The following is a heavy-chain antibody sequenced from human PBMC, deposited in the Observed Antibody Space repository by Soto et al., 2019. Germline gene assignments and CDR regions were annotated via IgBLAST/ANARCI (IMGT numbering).Heavy chain of an antibody. CDR1: GFTFSSYS. Sequence: LRLSCAASGFTFSSYSMNWVRQAPGKGLEWVSSISSSSSYIYYADSVKGRFTISRDNAKNSLYLQMNSLRAEDTAVYYCATDSVRGTEGYYYYYGMDVWGQGTTVTVSS. J-gene: IGHJ6*02. D-gene: IGHD3-10*01. V-gene: IGHV3-21*01. CDR3: ATDSVRGTEGYYYYYGMDV. CDR2: ISSSSSYI.